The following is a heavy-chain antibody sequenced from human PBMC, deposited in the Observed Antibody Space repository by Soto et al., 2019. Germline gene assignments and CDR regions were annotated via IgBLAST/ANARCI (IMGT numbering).Heavy chain of an antibody. D-gene: IGHD3-10*01. CDR3: VKNSGWFNT. Sequence: QLLQSGGGLVQPGGSLTLSCAASGFTFGTTDMSWVRQAPGEGLEWVSTIDCSGGITYYADSVKGRFTISRDNSRNKVYLQMNSLGGDDTALYYCVKNSGWFNTWGQGALVTVSS. J-gene: IGHJ5*02. CDR2: IDCSGGIT. CDR1: GFTFGTTD. V-gene: IGHV3-23*01.